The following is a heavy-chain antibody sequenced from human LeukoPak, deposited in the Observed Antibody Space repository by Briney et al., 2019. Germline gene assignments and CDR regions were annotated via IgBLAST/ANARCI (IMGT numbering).Heavy chain of an antibody. CDR1: GYTFTSYG. D-gene: IGHD2-15*01. J-gene: IGHJ6*03. CDR2: IIPIFGTA. Sequence: ASVKVSCKASGYTFTSYGISWVRQAPGQGLEWMGGIIPIFGTANYAQKFQGRVTITADESTSTAYMELSSLRSEDTAVYYCARNPDAREYCSGGSCAHRDYYYYMDVWGKGTTVTVSS. CDR3: ARNPDAREYCSGGSCAHRDYYYYMDV. V-gene: IGHV1-69*13.